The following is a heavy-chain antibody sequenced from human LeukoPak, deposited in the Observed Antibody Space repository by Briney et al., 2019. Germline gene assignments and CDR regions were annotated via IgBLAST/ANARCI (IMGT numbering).Heavy chain of an antibody. CDR3: ARGYSSGWPAFDI. CDR1: GFTLSSNY. J-gene: IGHJ3*02. V-gene: IGHV3-53*01. Sequence: GGSLRLSCAASGFTLSSNYMSWVRQAPGKGLEWVAVIYSGGSTYYADSVKGRFTISRDNSKNTLYLQMNSLSAEDTAVYYCARGYSSGWPAFDIWGQGTMVTVSS. D-gene: IGHD6-19*01. CDR2: IYSGGST.